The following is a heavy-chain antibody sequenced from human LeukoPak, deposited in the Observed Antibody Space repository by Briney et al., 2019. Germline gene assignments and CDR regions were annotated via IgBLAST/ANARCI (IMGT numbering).Heavy chain of an antibody. V-gene: IGHV4-30-4*01. D-gene: IGHD2-2*02. CDR3: ARDRGGYCSSTSCYS. J-gene: IGHJ4*02. CDR2: IYYSGST. CDR1: GGSISSGDYY. Sequence: PSQTLSLTCTVSGGSISSGDYYWSWLRQPPGKGLEWIGYIYYSGSTYYNPSLKSRVTISVDTSKNQFSLKLSSVTAADTAVYYCARDRGGYCSSTSCYSWGQGTLVTVSS.